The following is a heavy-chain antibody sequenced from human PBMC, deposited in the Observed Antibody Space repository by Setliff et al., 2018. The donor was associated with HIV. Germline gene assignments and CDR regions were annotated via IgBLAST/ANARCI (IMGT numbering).Heavy chain of an antibody. D-gene: IGHD2-15*01. CDR3: ARGGGSRAATSSYYYIDV. J-gene: IGHJ6*03. CDR1: GGSISIGGYY. CDR2: IHHNGST. V-gene: IGHV4-31*03. Sequence: KPSETLSLTCTVSGGSISIGGYYWGWIRQHPGKGLEWIGYIHHNGSTYYNPSLKSRLIISVDTSKNQFSLKLSSVTAADTAVYYCARGGGSRAATSSYYYIDVWGKGATVTVSS.